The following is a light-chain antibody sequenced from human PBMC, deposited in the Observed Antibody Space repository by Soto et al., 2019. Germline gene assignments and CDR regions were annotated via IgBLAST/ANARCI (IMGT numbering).Light chain of an antibody. CDR2: DAS. CDR1: QSVSSY. CDR3: QQRSNWPLT. J-gene: IGKJ4*01. V-gene: IGKV3-11*01. Sequence: EIVLTQSPATLSLSPEERATLSCRASQSVSSYLAWYQQKPGQAPRPLIYDASNRATGIPARFSGSGSGTDFTLTISSLEPEDFAVYYCQQRSNWPLTFGGGTKVEIK.